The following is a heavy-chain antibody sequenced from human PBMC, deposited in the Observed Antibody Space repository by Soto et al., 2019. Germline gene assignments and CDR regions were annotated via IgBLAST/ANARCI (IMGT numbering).Heavy chain of an antibody. V-gene: IGHV1-69*13. D-gene: IGHD5-18*01. J-gene: IGHJ4*02. Sequence: GASVKVSCKASGGTFYTYTFSWVRQAPGQGLEWMGSITPIYPTTNYAEKFQGRLTVTADGSTNTAYMELNSLTSEDTAVYYCARIPRYSFPTSDDLDYWAQGTLATVSS. CDR3: ARIPRYSFPTSDDLDY. CDR1: GGTFYTYT. CDR2: ITPIYPTT.